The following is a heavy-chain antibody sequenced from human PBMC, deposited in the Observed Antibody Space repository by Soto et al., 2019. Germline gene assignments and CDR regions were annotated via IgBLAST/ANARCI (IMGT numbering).Heavy chain of an antibody. CDR2: IYYSGST. CDR1: GGSISSSSYY. V-gene: IGHV4-39*02. CDR3: AREVYYDFWSGFNTHPYYFDD. D-gene: IGHD3-3*01. Sequence: SETLSLTCTVSGGSISSSSYYWGWIRQPPGKGLEWIGSIYYSGSTYYNPSLKSRVTISVDTSKNQFSLKLSSVTAADTAVHHCAREVYYDFWSGFNTHPYYFDDWGQGTLVTVSS. J-gene: IGHJ4*02.